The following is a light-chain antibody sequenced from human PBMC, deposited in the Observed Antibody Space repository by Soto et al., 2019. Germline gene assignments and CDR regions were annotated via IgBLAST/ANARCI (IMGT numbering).Light chain of an antibody. V-gene: IGLV1-40*01. CDR3: QSYDRSLSGWV. Sequence: QSVLTQPPSVSGAPGQRVTISCTGSSSNIGAGYDVHWYQQLPGTAPKPLIYGTTVWSSGVPDRFSGSRSGTSPSLAITGLQAEDEAVYYCQSYDRSLSGWVFGGGTKVTVL. CDR1: SSNIGAGYD. CDR2: GTT. J-gene: IGLJ3*02.